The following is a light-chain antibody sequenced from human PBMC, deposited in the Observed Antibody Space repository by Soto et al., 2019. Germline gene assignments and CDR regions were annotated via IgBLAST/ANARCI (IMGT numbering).Light chain of an antibody. Sequence: DIQMTQSPTSLSASVGDRVTITCRASQGIRNFVAWYQQKPGKAPRLLMYAASTLQSGVPSRFSGSGSGTDFPLTINSLQPEDVATYSCQKYSSVPVFGPGTKVEIK. CDR1: QGIRNF. V-gene: IGKV1-27*01. CDR3: QKYSSVPV. CDR2: AAS. J-gene: IGKJ3*01.